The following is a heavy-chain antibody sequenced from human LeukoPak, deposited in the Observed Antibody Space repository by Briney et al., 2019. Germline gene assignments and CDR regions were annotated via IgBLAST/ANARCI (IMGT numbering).Heavy chain of an antibody. V-gene: IGHV3-23*01. CDR3: AEDLGYCNGGSCGDY. J-gene: IGHJ4*02. Sequence: GGSLRLSCAASGFTFSSYAMSWVRQAPGKGLEWVSAISGSGGSTYYADSVKGRFTISRDNSKNTLYLQMNSLRAEDTAVYYCAEDLGYCNGGSCGDYWGQGTLVTVSS. CDR1: GFTFSSYA. D-gene: IGHD2-15*01. CDR2: ISGSGGST.